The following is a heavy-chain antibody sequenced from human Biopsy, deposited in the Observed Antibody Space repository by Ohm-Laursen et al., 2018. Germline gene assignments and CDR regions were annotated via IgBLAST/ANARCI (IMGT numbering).Heavy chain of an antibody. V-gene: IGHV4-59*08. J-gene: IGHJ2*01. CDR3: ARHAPSYSGSYWGYFDL. D-gene: IGHD1-26*01. CDR1: GGSISSYH. Sequence: TLSLTCTVSGGSISSYHWIWIRQPPGQGLEWIGFIYYTGSTNYNSSLKSRFTISVDTSMNHHSLRLTFVTAADTAVYYCARHAPSYSGSYWGYFDLWGRGTLVTVSS. CDR2: IYYTGST.